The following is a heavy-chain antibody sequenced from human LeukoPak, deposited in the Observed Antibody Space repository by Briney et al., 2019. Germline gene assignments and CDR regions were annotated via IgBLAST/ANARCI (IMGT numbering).Heavy chain of an antibody. D-gene: IGHD3-22*01. CDR2: IYSDNT. CDR1: GFTVSSNS. CDR3: ARDHHRRLYDSQARDTFDI. V-gene: IGHV3-53*01. J-gene: IGHJ3*02. Sequence: PGGSLRLSCTVSGFTVSSNSMSWVRQAPGKGLEWVSFIYSDNTHYSDSVKGRFTISRDNSKNTLYLQMNSLRAEDTAVYYCARDHHRRLYDSQARDTFDIWGQGTMVTVSS.